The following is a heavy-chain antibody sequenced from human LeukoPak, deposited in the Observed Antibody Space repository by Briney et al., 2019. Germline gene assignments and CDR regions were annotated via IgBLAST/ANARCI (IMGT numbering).Heavy chain of an antibody. CDR1: GFTFSSYA. CDR2: IYYSGST. J-gene: IGHJ3*02. D-gene: IGHD2-2*01. V-gene: IGHV4-59*01. CDR3: ARVLVRRSRHDAFDI. Sequence: PGGSLRLSCAASGFTFSSYAMSWIRQPPGKGLEWIGYIYYSGSTNYNPSLKSRVTISVDTSKNQFSLKLSSVTAADTAVYYCARVLVRRSRHDAFDIWGQGTMVTVSS.